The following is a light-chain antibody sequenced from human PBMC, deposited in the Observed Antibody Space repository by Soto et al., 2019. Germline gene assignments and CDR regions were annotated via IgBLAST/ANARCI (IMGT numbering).Light chain of an antibody. J-gene: IGKJ1*01. CDR1: QSVKSN. CDR3: QQYNYWWT. CDR2: DAS. V-gene: IGKV3-15*01. Sequence: IVMTQSPATLSVSPGERATLSCRASQSVKSNLAGYQQKPGQAPRLLIYDASTRATGIPARFSGSGSGTEFTLTISSLQSEDFAVYYCQQYNYWWTFGQGTQVEIK.